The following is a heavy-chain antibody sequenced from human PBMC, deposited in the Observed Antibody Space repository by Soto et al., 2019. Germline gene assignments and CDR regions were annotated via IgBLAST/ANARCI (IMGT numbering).Heavy chain of an antibody. CDR1: GGTFSSYA. CDR2: IIPIFGTA. V-gene: IGHV1-69*01. Sequence: QVQLVQSGAEVKTPGSSVKVSCKASGGTFSSYAISWVRQAPGQGLEWMGGIIPIFGTANYAQKLQGRVTITADESTSTAYMELSSLRSEDTAVYYCARDAGATYYYGMDVWGQGTTVTVSS. CDR3: ARDAGATYYYGMDV. J-gene: IGHJ6*02. D-gene: IGHD1-26*01.